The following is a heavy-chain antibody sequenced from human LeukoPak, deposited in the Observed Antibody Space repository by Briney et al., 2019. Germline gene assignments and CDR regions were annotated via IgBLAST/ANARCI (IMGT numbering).Heavy chain of an antibody. Sequence: GGSLRLSCAASGFTVSSNYMSWVRQAPGKGLEWVPVIYSGGSAYYADSVKGRFTVSRDSSKNTVYLQMNSLRAEDTAVYYCARDADYGSGSFDYWGQGTLVTVSS. CDR3: ARDADYGSGSFDY. CDR1: GFTVSSNY. V-gene: IGHV3-53*01. D-gene: IGHD3-10*01. J-gene: IGHJ4*02. CDR2: IYSGGSA.